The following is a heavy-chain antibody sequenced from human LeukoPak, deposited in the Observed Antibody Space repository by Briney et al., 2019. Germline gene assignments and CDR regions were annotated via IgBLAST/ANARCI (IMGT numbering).Heavy chain of an antibody. CDR2: ISYDGSNK. D-gene: IGHD6-13*01. J-gene: IGHJ4*02. CDR1: GFRFTNYG. V-gene: IGHV3-30*18. CDR3: AKDGQQLAPLAPDY. Sequence: GGSLRLSCLASGFRFTNYGMHWVRQAPGKGLEWVAVISYDGSNKYYADSVKGRFTISRDNSKNTLYLQMNSLRAEDTAVYYCAKDGQQLAPLAPDYWGQGTLVTVSS.